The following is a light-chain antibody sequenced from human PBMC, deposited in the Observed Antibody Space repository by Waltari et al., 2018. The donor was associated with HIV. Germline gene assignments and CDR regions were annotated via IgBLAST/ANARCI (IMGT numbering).Light chain of an antibody. CDR2: DVT. CDR3: CSYAGSYTWV. V-gene: IGLV2-11*01. J-gene: IGLJ3*02. CDR1: SSDVGDYNY. Sequence: QSALTQPRSVSGSPGQSVTISCTGTSSDVGDYNYVSWYQQHPGNAPELMIYDVTKRPSGVPDRFSGSKSGNTASLTISGLQTEDEADYFCCSYAGSYTWVFGGGTKLTVL.